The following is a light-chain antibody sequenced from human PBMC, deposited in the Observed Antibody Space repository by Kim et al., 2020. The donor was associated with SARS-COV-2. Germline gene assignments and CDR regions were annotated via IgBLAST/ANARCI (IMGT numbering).Light chain of an antibody. V-gene: IGLV3-1*01. Sequence: VSTEQTVNSNCSGNRSGNKYALRYQQKPGQSPVLVVYQDTKRPSGIPERFSGSNSGNTATLTISGTQAMDDADYYCQAWDSSTVIFGGGTQLTVL. CDR3: QAWDSSTVI. CDR2: QDT. CDR1: RSGNKY. J-gene: IGLJ2*01.